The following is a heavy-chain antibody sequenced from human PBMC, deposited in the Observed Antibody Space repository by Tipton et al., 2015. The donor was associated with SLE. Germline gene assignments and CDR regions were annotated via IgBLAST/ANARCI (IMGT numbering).Heavy chain of an antibody. V-gene: IGHV3-30*02. CDR3: VAPNY. CDR1: GFSFRSYG. CDR2: IRYDGSDK. Sequence: SLRLSCAASGFSFRSYGMSWVRQSPGKGLEWVAFIRYDGSDKYYADSVKGRFTISRDNSKNTLFLQMNSLRAEDTAVYYCVAPNYWGQGTLVTVSS. J-gene: IGHJ4*02.